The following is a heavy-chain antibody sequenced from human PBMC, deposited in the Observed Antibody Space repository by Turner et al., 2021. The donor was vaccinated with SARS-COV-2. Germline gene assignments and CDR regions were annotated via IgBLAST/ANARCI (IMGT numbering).Heavy chain of an antibody. CDR2: VYYDGSS. CDR1: GGSITSYY. D-gene: IGHD2-21*02. Sequence: QVQLQESGPGLVKPSEHLSLTCSVAGGSITSYYWSWIRQAPGKGLEWIWYVYYDGSSNYNPSLKSRVTISVDTSKNQFSRKLTSVTAADTAVYYCASGSGSYSAWYFDYWGQGTLVTVSS. CDR3: ASGSGSYSAWYFDY. V-gene: IGHV4-59*01. J-gene: IGHJ4*02.